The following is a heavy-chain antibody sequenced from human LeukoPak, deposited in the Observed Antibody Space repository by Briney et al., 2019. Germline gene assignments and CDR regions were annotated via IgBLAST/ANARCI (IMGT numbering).Heavy chain of an antibody. Sequence: GGSLRLSCAASGFTFSSYAMHWVRQAPGKGLEWVAVISYDGSNKYYADSVKGRFAISRDNSKNPLYLQMNSLRAEDTAVYYCASMQVYCSSTSCYDIGMDVWGKGTTVTVSS. V-gene: IGHV3-30*09. J-gene: IGHJ6*04. CDR1: GFTFSSYA. CDR3: ASMQVYCSSTSCYDIGMDV. D-gene: IGHD2-2*01. CDR2: ISYDGSNK.